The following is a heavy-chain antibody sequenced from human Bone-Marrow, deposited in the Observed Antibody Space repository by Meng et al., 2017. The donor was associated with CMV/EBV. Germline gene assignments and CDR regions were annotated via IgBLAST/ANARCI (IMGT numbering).Heavy chain of an antibody. D-gene: IGHD2-21*01. Sequence: GGSLRLSCAASGFTFSSYAMHWVRQAPGKGLEYVSAISSNGGSTYYADSVKGRFTISRDNSKNTLYLQMGSLRAEDMAVYYCARDRVEALGNWLDPWGQGTLVTVSS. V-gene: IGHV3-64*02. CDR1: GFTFSSYA. CDR2: ISSNGGST. J-gene: IGHJ5*02. CDR3: ARDRVEALGNWLDP.